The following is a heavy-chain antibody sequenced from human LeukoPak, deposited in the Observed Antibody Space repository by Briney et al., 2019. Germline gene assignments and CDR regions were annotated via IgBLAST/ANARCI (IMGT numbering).Heavy chain of an antibody. Sequence: SETLSLTCTVSGGSISSSSYYWGWIRQPPGKGLEWIGSIYYSGSTYYNPSLKSRVTISVDTSKNQFSLKLSSVTAADTAVYYCARPYSSGWYHYWGQGTLVTVSS. J-gene: IGHJ4*02. V-gene: IGHV4-39*01. D-gene: IGHD6-19*01. CDR1: GGSISSSSYY. CDR2: IYYSGST. CDR3: ARPYSSGWYHY.